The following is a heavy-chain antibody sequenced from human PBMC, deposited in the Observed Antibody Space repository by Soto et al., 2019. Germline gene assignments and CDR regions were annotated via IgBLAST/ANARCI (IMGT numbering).Heavy chain of an antibody. CDR3: VREADV. V-gene: IGHV3-23*01. CDR1: GFIFSTYS. J-gene: IGHJ6*02. CDR2: VSPSGDTT. Sequence: EVQLLESGGGLVQPGGSLTVSCEASGFIFSTYSMTWVRQGPGKGLEWVAAVSPSGDTTHYADSLKGRLTISRDNSKNTVSLQRNSLSADDTGLYYCVREADVWGQGIAVTVSS.